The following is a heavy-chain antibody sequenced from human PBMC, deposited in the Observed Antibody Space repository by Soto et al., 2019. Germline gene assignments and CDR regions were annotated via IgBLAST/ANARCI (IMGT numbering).Heavy chain of an antibody. Sequence: GGSLRLSCSASGFNFNSYTMNWVRQAPGKGLEWVSSISRFSDRTYYADSVKGRFAIFRANAENSVYLQMNSLRAEDTAVYYCAKGNYYDSSGYYANWFDPWGQGTLVTVSS. CDR3: AKGNYYDSSGYYANWFDP. J-gene: IGHJ5*02. CDR2: ISRFSDRT. CDR1: GFNFNSYT. D-gene: IGHD3-22*01. V-gene: IGHV3-21*06.